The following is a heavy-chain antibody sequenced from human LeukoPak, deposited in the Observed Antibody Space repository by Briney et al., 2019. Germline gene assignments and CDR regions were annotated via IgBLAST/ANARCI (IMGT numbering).Heavy chain of an antibody. D-gene: IGHD6-19*01. CDR3: AKDWWSSGWPIYLFDY. CDR1: GFTFSTYA. V-gene: IGHV3-23*01. J-gene: IGHJ4*02. CDR2: ISGSGGST. Sequence: PGGSLRLSCAASGFTFSTYAMSWVRQAPGKGLEWVSAISGSGGSTYYADSVKGRFTISRDNSKNTLYLQMNSLRAEDTAVYYCAKDWWSSGWPIYLFDYWGQGTLVTVSS.